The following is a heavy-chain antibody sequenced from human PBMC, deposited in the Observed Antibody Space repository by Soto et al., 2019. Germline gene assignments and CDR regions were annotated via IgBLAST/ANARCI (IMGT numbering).Heavy chain of an antibody. D-gene: IGHD2-8*01. Sequence: GASLKVSCKASGYTFTSYYMHWVRQAPGQGLEWMGIINPSGGSTSYAQKFQGRVTMTRDTSTSTVYMELSSLRSEDTAVYYCARDPYHVLMVNAPNLYGMDVWGQGTTVTVAS. CDR1: GYTFTSYY. CDR2: INPSGGST. J-gene: IGHJ6*02. CDR3: ARDPYHVLMVNAPNLYGMDV. V-gene: IGHV1-46*01.